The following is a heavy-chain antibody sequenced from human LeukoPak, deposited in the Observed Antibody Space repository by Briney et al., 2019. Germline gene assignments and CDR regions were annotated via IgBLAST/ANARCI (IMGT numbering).Heavy chain of an antibody. J-gene: IGHJ4*02. CDR2: ISGGGGST. CDR1: GFTFSSYG. Sequence: GGSLRLSCAASGFTFSSYGMNWVRQAPGKGLEWVSGISGGGGSTYYADSVKGRFTISRDNSKNSLYLQMNSLRAEDTAVYYCAKARYSSSWSYFDYWGQGTLVTVSS. D-gene: IGHD6-13*01. CDR3: AKARYSSSWSYFDY. V-gene: IGHV3-23*01.